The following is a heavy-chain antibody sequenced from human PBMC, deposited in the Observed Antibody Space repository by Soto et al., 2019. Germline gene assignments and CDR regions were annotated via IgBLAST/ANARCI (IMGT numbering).Heavy chain of an antibody. CDR2: ISSSVTYT. V-gene: IGHV3-11*05. CDR1: GFTFSDYY. J-gene: IGHJ4*02. CDR3: ALESQIRTDQSSH. Sequence: QVQLVESGGGLVKPGGSLRLSCAASGFTFSDYYMSWIRQAPGKGLEWVSYISSSVTYTHYADSVKGRLTISRDNAKNSLYLQMNTLSADDTSMYYCALESQIRTDQSSHSGQGTLLTFSS.